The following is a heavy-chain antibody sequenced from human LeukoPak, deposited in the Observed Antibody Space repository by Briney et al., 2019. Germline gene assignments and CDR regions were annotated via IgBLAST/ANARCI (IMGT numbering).Heavy chain of an antibody. D-gene: IGHD4-17*01. CDR2: IYYSGST. V-gene: IGHV4-31*03. J-gene: IGHJ4*02. CDR3: ARGSEDYVARTRFDY. Sequence: PSETLSLTCTVSGGSISSGGYYWSWIRQHPGKGLEWIGYIYYSGSTYYNPSLKSRVTISVDTSKNQFSLKLSSVTAADTAVYYCARGSEDYVARTRFDYWGQGTLVTVSS. CDR1: GGSISSGGYY.